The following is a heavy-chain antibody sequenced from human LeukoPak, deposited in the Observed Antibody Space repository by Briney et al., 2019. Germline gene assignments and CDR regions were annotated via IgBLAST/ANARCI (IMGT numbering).Heavy chain of an antibody. CDR2: SYYSVTT. J-gene: IGHJ3*02. Sequence: PSETLSLTCTVSGGSISSYYWSWIRQPPGKGLEWIGYSYYSVTTNYNPSLKSRVTISVDTSKNQFSLKLSSVTAADTAVYYCARHFRYESRSGAFDIWGQGTMVTVSS. CDR3: ARHFRYESRSGAFDI. D-gene: IGHD3-22*01. CDR1: GGSISSYY. V-gene: IGHV4-59*08.